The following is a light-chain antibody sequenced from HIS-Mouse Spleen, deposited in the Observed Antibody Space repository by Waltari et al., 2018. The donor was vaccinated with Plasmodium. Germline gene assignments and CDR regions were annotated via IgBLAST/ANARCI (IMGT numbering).Light chain of an antibody. Sequence: SYELTQPPPLSASPGQTARTPCTGAASPKQHAYRYQQKAGQAPALVIYKDSERPSGIPERFSGSSSGTTVTVTISGVQAEDEADYYCQSADSSGTPNWVFGGGTKLTVL. CDR2: KDS. CDR3: QSADSSGTPNWV. V-gene: IGLV3-25*03. CDR1: ASPKQH. J-gene: IGLJ3*02.